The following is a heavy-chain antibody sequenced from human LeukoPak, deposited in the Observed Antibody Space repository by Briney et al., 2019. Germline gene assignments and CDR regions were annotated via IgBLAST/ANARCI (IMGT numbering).Heavy chain of an antibody. J-gene: IGHJ5*02. D-gene: IGHD3-10*01. CDR2: ISGSGATT. Sequence: GGSLRLSCAASGFTFSSNLMSWVRQAPGKGLEWVSGISGSGATTYYAGSVKGRFTISRDNSKNTLYLQMNSLRAEDTAVYYCAKVRGPWGQGTLVTVSS. V-gene: IGHV3-23*01. CDR1: GFTFSSNL. CDR3: AKVRGP.